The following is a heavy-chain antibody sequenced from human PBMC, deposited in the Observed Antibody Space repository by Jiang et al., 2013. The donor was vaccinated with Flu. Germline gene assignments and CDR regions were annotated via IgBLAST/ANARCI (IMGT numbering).Heavy chain of an antibody. CDR2: IDYRGST. Sequence: GLVKPSETLSLSCSVSGASVSTDTYYWSWIRQYPGKGLEWIGYIDYRGSTYHNPSLKSRISISVDTSKNQFSLNLNSVTAADTAVYYCAADRGYSGFDLHYFDNWGQGTLVTVSS. CDR3: AADRGYSGFDLHYFDN. CDR1: GASVSTDTYY. D-gene: IGHD5-12*01. V-gene: IGHV4-31*03. J-gene: IGHJ4*02.